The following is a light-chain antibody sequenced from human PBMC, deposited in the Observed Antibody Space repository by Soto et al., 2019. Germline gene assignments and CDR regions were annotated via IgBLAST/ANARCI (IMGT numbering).Light chain of an antibody. Sequence: DVVMTQSPLSLPVTLGQPASISCRSSQSLIYSDGTAYLSWFHQRPGQSPRRLIYKVSKRDSGVQDRFSVGGSGSDFTLKRSRVEADDVGVYYCLQGTHWPPTFGRGNKVEIK. CDR3: LQGTHWPPT. CDR1: QSLIYSDGTAY. V-gene: IGKV2-30*01. J-gene: IGKJ1*01. CDR2: KVS.